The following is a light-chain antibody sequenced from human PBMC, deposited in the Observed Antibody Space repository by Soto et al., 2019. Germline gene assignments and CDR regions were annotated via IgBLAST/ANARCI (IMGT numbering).Light chain of an antibody. CDR1: SSDVGAYNF. CDR3: SSYRTSTTPYYV. V-gene: IGLV2-14*01. J-gene: IGLJ1*01. CDR2: EVT. Sequence: QSALTQPASVSGSPGQSITISCTGTSSDVGAYNFVSWYQHHPGKAPKLMIYEVTNRPEGVPDRFSGSKSGNTASLTISGLQTEDEAEYYCSSYRTSTTPYYVFGTGTKLTVL.